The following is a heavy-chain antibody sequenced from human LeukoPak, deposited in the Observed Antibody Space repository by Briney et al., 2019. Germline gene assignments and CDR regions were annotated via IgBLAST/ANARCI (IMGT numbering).Heavy chain of an antibody. CDR1: GFTFSSYG. J-gene: IGHJ6*03. D-gene: IGHD6-6*01. Sequence: PGGSLRLSCAASGFTFSSYGMHWVRQAPGKGLEWVAFIRYDGSNKYYADSVKGRFTISRDNSKNTLYLQMNSLRAEDTAVYYCAKEGVAARPHYYYYYMDVWGKGTTVTVSS. CDR2: IRYDGSNK. CDR3: AKEGVAARPHYYYYYMDV. V-gene: IGHV3-30*02.